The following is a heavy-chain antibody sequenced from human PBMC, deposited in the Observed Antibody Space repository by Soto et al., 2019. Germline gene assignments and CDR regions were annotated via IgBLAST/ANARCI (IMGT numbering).Heavy chain of an antibody. V-gene: IGHV4-31*03. CDR1: GGSNSSGSYH. D-gene: IGHD6-13*01. CDR2: IDYSGSS. Sequence: SETLSLTCTVSGGSNSSGSYHWSWICHHPGKGLEWIGHIDYSGSSYYNPSLKSRATISIDTSKDQFSLSLGSVTAADTAVYYCARVEGSRCDFRHDNWCRGTLLTVFS. CDR3: ARVEGSRCDFRHDN. J-gene: IGHJ4*01.